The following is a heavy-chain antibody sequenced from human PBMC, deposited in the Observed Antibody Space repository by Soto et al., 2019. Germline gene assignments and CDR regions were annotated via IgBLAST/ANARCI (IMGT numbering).Heavy chain of an antibody. V-gene: IGHV2-5*01. CDR1: GFSLSTSGAG. J-gene: IGHJ5*01. CDR2: IYWNDDK. Sequence: YGPTLVNPTQTLTLTCTFSGFSLSTSGAGVGWIRQPPGKALEWLAVIYWNDDKRYRPSLKSRVTITKDTSTNQVVLTMTNMDPVDTATYYCAHSAAYYDFWSGYSLLFEPWGQGTLVTVSS. D-gene: IGHD3-3*01. CDR3: AHSAAYYDFWSGYSLLFEP.